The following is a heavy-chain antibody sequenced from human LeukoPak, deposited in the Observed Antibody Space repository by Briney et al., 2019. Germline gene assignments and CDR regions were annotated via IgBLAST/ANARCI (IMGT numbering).Heavy chain of an antibody. CDR3: ARDPNWNYGFDY. J-gene: IGHJ4*02. CDR2: ISSSGSTI. D-gene: IGHD1-7*01. Sequence: GGSLRLSCAASGFTFSRYSMNWVRQAPGKGLEWVSYISSSGSTINYADSVKDRFTISRDNANNSLYLQMNRLRAEDTAVYYCARDPNWNYGFDYWGREPWSPSPQ. CDR1: GFTFSRYS. V-gene: IGHV3-48*01.